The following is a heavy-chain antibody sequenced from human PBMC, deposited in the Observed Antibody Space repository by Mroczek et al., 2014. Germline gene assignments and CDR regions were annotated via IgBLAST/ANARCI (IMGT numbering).Heavy chain of an antibody. Sequence: QVQLVQSGAEVKKPGASVKVSCKASGYTFTSYDINWVRQATGQGLEWMGWMNPNSGNTGYAQKFQGRVTMTRNTSISTAYMELSSLRSEDTAVYYCARGHATNIVLMVYATPQESYGMDVWGQGTHGHRL. CDR2: MNPNSGNT. CDR3: ARGHATNIVLMVYATPQESYGMDV. D-gene: IGHD2-8*01. CDR1: GYTFTSYD. V-gene: IGHV1-8*01. J-gene: IGHJ6*02.